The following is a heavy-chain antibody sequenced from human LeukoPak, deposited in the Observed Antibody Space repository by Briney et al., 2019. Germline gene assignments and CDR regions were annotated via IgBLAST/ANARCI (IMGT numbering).Heavy chain of an antibody. V-gene: IGHV4-4*07. CDR1: DGSPSTYY. CDR3: ARDDFEYSVHDGMDV. Sequence: PQSLSLTSSVSDGSPSTYYWSWVRQPAGKGLEWIRPIYRSGTTTYNPSLQRRVTMPVNTPKTQTSLRLRSVTAADTAVYYCARDDFEYSVHDGMDVWGQGTAVSASS. J-gene: IGHJ6*01. CDR2: IYRSGTT. D-gene: IGHD3-9*01.